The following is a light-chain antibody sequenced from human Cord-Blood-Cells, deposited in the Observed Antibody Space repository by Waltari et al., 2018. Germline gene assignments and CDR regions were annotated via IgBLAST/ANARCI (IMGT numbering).Light chain of an antibody. CDR2: AAS. CDR3: QQSYSTPHS. CDR1: QSISSY. J-gene: IGKJ2*03. V-gene: IGKV1-39*01. Sequence: DIQMTQSPSSLSVSVGARVTITCRASQSISSYLNWYQQKPGKAPKLLIYAASSLQSGVPSRFSGSGSGTDFTLTISSLQPEDFATYYCQQSYSTPHSFGQGTKLEIK.